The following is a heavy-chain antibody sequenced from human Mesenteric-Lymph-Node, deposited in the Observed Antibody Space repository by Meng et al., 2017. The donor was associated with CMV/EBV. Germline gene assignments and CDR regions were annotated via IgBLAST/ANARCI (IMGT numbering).Heavy chain of an antibody. J-gene: IGHJ4*02. CDR3: ARELSSGALD. D-gene: IGHD2-15*01. V-gene: IGHV4-31*03. Sequence: CTVSGGSISSGGYYWSWIRQHPGKGLEWIGYIYYSGSTYYNPSLKSRVTISVDTSKNQFSLKLSSVTAADTAVYYCARELSSGALDWGQGTLVTVSS. CDR1: GGSISSGGYY. CDR2: IYYSGST.